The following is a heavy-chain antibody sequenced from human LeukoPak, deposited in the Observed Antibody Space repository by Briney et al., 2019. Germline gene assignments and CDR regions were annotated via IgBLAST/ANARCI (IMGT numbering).Heavy chain of an antibody. V-gene: IGHV1-8*01. Sequence: ASVKVSCKASGYTFTSYDISWVRQATGQGLEWMGWMNPNSGNTGYAQKFQGRVTMTRNTSISTAYMELSSLRSEDTAVYYCARVVGYYGSGSPLYYGMDVWGQGTTVTVSS. D-gene: IGHD3-10*01. J-gene: IGHJ6*02. CDR2: MNPNSGNT. CDR1: GYTFTSYD. CDR3: ARVVGYYGSGSPLYYGMDV.